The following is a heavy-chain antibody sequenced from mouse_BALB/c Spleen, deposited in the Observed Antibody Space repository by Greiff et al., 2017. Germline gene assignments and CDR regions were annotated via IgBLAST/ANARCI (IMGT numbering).Heavy chain of an antibody. CDR3: ARVGGYYSYWYFDV. CDR1: GYSITSGYY. J-gene: IGHJ1*01. CDR2: ISYDGSN. D-gene: IGHD2-3*01. V-gene: IGHV3-6*02. Sequence: EVKLQESGPGLVKPSQSLSLTCSVTGYSITSGYYWNWIRQFPGNKLEWMGYISYDGSNNYNPSLKNRISITRDTSKNQFFLKLNSVTTEDTATYYCARVGGYYSYWYFDVWGAGTTVTVSS.